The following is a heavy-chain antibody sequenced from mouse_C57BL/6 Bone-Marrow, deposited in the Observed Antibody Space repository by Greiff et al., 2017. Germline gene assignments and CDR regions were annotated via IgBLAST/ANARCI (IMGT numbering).Heavy chain of an antibody. D-gene: IGHD2-10*01. J-gene: IGHJ2*01. Sequence: VLLQQPGAELVKPGASVSLSCNASGYTFTSYWMHWVKQRPGRGLVWIGRIDPNRGGTKYNEKFKNKATLTVDKPSSPAYMQISILTSADSAVYYYARSYYADVDDWGQGTTLTVSS. CDR3: ARSYYADVDD. CDR2: IDPNRGGT. CDR1: GYTFTSYW. V-gene: IGHV1-72*01.